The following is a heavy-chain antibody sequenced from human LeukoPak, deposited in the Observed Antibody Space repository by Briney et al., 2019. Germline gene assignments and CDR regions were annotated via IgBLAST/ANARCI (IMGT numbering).Heavy chain of an antibody. V-gene: IGHV3-48*03. CDR2: ISGSGRST. D-gene: IGHD2/OR15-2a*01. CDR1: GLTFSNFK. CDR3: ANFWHY. J-gene: IGHJ4*02. Sequence: QPGGSLRLSCAVSGLTFSNFKMNWVHQAPGKGLEWVSYISGSGRSTFYADSVKGRFTISRDNAKNLLYLQMSSLRVEDTAVYYCANFWHYWGQGTLVTVSS.